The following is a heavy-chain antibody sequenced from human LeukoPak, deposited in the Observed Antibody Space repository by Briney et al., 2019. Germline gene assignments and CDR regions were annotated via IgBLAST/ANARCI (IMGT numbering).Heavy chain of an antibody. CDR1: GGSINSDY. Sequence: SETLSLTRAVSGGSINSDYWTWIRQPPGNGLEWIGCISYSGITYYNPSLKSRVTISLDTSQNQFSLKLNSVTAADTAVYYCARLRTGGLFDYWGQGTLVTVSS. CDR2: ISYSGIT. CDR3: ARLRTGGLFDY. V-gene: IGHV4-59*01. J-gene: IGHJ4*02. D-gene: IGHD3-16*01.